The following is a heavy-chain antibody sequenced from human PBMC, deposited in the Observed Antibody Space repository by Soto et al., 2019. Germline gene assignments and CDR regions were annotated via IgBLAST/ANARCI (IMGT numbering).Heavy chain of an antibody. CDR2: IHPSGGGS. V-gene: IGHV1-46*02. CDR1: EYTFNTYY. J-gene: IGHJ4*02. D-gene: IGHD2-21*02. Sequence: QVQLVQSGAEVKKPGASVKVSCKPSEYTFNTYYLHWVRQAPGQALEWMGVIHPSGGGSTYAQKFRGRVTVTRDTSTSTVFMELSSLRSDDTAVYYCARGGHIAVVTASFDYWGQGTLVTVSS. CDR3: ARGGHIAVVTASFDY.